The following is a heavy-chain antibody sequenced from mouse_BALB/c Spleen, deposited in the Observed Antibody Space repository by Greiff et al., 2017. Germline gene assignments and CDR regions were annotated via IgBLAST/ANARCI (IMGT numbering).Heavy chain of an antibody. V-gene: IGHV6-6*02. J-gene: IGHJ4*01. CDR2: IRLKSNNYAT. CDR3: TRVSLRAMDY. CDR1: GFTFSNYW. D-gene: IGHD6-2*01. Sequence: EVKLQESGGGLVQPGGSMKLSCVASGFTFSNYWMNWVRQSPEKGLEWVAEIRLKSNNYATHYAESVKGRFTISRDDSKSSVYLQMNNLRAEDTGIYYCTRVSLRAMDYWGQGTSVTVSS.